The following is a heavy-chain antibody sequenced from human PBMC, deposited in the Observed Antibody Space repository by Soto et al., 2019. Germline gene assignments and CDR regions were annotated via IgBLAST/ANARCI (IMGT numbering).Heavy chain of an antibody. CDR2: IYWDDDK. J-gene: IGHJ6*02. D-gene: IGHD2-15*01. CDR1: GFSPSTSGVG. Sequence: QITLKESGPTLVKPTQTLTLTCTFSGFSPSTSGVGVAWIRQPPGKALEWLALIYWDDDKRYRPSLESRLTITQDTSKNQVVLTMTNMDSVDTATYYCAYLPCSGGSCYWCSFSVMDVWGQGTRVTVSS. CDR3: AYLPCSGGSCYWCSFSVMDV. V-gene: IGHV2-5*02.